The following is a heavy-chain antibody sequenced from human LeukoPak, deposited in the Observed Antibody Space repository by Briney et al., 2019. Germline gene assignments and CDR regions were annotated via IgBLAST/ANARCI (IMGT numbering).Heavy chain of an antibody. CDR3: AKASTVLKPIDS. J-gene: IGHJ4*02. CDR2: ISPIGTRT. V-gene: IGHV3-23*01. CDR1: GFTFSSDA. D-gene: IGHD1-14*01. Sequence: GGSLRLSCAASGFTFSSDAMNWVRQAPGKGLEWVSAISPIGTRTYYADSVKGRCTISRDNSKNTLYLQMNSLRAEDTAMYYCAKASTVLKPIDSWGQGTLVTVSS.